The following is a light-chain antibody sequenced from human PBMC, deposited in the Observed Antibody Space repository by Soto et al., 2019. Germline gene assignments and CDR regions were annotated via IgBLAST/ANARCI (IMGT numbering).Light chain of an antibody. J-gene: IGKJ4*01. CDR3: QQYNNWPLT. CDR2: GPS. Sequence: DIVMTQSPATLSVSPGERATLSCRASQNIKSNLAWYQQKPGQAPRLLIYGPSSSATGIPARFSGSGSGTEFTLTISSLQAEDLAVYYCQQYNNWPLTFGGGTKLEIK. V-gene: IGKV3-15*01. CDR1: QNIKSN.